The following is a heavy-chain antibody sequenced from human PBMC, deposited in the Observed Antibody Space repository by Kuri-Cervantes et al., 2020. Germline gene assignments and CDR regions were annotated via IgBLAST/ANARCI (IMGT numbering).Heavy chain of an antibody. V-gene: IGHV3-48*02. CDR1: GFTFSNYN. J-gene: IGHJ6*02. D-gene: IGHD6-19*01. CDR3: AKRNQWLIKPRPHTGMDV. CDR2: ISSNSHTI. Sequence: GGSLRLSCAASGFTFSNYNMNWVRQAPGKGLEWVSYISSNSHTIFYADSVKGRFTIARDNARDSLYLQMNSLRDEDTAVYYCAKRNQWLIKPRPHTGMDVWGQGTTVTVSS.